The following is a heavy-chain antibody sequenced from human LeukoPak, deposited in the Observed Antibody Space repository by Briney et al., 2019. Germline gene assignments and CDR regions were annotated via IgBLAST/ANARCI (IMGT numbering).Heavy chain of an antibody. D-gene: IGHD5-24*01. Sequence: SETLSLTCTVSGGSISSYDWSWIRQPPGKGLEWIGNIYYSGNSNYNPSLKSRVTISLGTSKNQFSLKVISVTAADTAVYYCAGRRHGFSIFDYWGQGTLVT. V-gene: IGHV4-59*03. CDR3: AGRRHGFSIFDY. CDR1: GGSISSYD. CDR2: IYYSGNS. J-gene: IGHJ4*02.